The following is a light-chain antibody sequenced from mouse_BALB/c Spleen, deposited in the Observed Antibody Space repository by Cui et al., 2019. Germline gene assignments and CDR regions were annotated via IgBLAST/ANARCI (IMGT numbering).Light chain of an antibody. V-gene: IGKV17-121*01. CDR2: ECS. Sequence: ETTVTQSPASLFMAIGEKVTIRCITSTDIYDVSNRYQQQPGEPPKPNILECSTPRPGVPSRFSSSGYGTDFVFTIENMLSEDVADDYCLQSDYLPYTFGGGTKLEIK. J-gene: IGKJ2*01. CDR1: TDIYDV. CDR3: LQSDYLPYT.